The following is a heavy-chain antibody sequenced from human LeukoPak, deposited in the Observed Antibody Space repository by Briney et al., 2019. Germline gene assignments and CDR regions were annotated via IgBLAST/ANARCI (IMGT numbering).Heavy chain of an antibody. CDR1: GYTFTGYY. CDR2: INPNSGGT. J-gene: IGHJ5*02. D-gene: IGHD4-23*01. Sequence: ASVKVSCKASGYTFTGYYMHWVRQAPGQGLEWMGWINPNSGGTNYAQKFQGRVTMTRDTSISTAYMELSRLRSDDTAVYYCARDLRSTLVTPDWFDPWGQGTLVTVSS. V-gene: IGHV1-2*02. CDR3: ARDLRSTLVTPDWFDP.